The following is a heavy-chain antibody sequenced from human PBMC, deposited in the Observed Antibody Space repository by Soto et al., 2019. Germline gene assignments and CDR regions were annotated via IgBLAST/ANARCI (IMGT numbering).Heavy chain of an antibody. CDR2: IYYRGST. Sequence: QQQLQESGPGLVKPSETMSLTCTGCGGSISSSSFHWGWIRQPPGKGLEWIGSIYYRGSTYYSPSLKSRVTISVDTSKNQFSLKLSSVTAADMAVYYCARRERAAGTDWWFDPWGQGTLVTVSS. V-gene: IGHV4-39*01. CDR3: ARRERAAGTDWWFDP. CDR1: GGSISSSSFH. J-gene: IGHJ5*02. D-gene: IGHD6-13*01.